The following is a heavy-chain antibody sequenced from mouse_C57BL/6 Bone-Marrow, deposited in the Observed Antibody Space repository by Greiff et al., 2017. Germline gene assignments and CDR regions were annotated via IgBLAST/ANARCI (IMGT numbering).Heavy chain of an antibody. CDR3: ARGLRSFDY. CDR1: GFTFSSYA. Sequence: EVQVVESGGGLVKPGGSLKLSCAASGFTFSSYAMSWVRQTPEKRLEWVATISDGRSYTYYPDNVKGRFTISRDNAKNNLYLQMSHLKSEDTAMYYCARGLRSFDYWGQGTTLTVSS. V-gene: IGHV5-4*01. D-gene: IGHD1-1*01. J-gene: IGHJ2*01. CDR2: ISDGRSYT.